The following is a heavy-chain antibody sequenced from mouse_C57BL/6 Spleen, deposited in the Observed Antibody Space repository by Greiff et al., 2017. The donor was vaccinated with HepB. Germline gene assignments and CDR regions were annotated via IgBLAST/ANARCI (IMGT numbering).Heavy chain of an antibody. CDR1: GYAFSSSW. CDR3: ARSGPSYYYGSSYLYWYFDV. CDR2: IYPGDGDT. J-gene: IGHJ1*03. D-gene: IGHD1-1*01. Sequence: QVQLQQSGPELVKPGASVKISCKASGYAFSSSWMNWVKQRPGKGLEWIGRIYPGDGDTNYNGKFKGKATLTADKSSSTAYMQLSSLTSEDSAVYVCARSGPSYYYGSSYLYWYFDVWGTGTTVTVSS. V-gene: IGHV1-82*01.